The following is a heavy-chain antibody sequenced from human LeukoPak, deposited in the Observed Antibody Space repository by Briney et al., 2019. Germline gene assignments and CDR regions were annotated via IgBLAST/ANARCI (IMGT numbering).Heavy chain of an antibody. V-gene: IGHV4-59*13. CDR2: IFYSGNT. D-gene: IGHD6-13*01. CDR1: GGSISHYY. J-gene: IGHJ5*02. Sequence: SETLSLTCTVSGGSISHYYWTWIRQPPGKGLEWIGYIFYSGNTNYNPSLKSRATISVDTSTNQFSPNLSPVTAADTAVYYCARGSSWYGTYQTWGQGTLVTVSS. CDR3: ARGSSWYGTYQT.